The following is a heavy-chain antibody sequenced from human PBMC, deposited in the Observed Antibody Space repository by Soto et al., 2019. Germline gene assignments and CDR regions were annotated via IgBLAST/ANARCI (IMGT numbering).Heavy chain of an antibody. Sequence: SVKVSCKASGGTFSSYAISWVRQAPGQGLEWMGGIIPIFGTANYAQKFQGRVTITADKSTSTAYMELSSLRSEDTAVYYCARRRYFVGLSGDYGMDVWGQGTTVTVSS. CDR3: ARRRYFVGLSGDYGMDV. V-gene: IGHV1-69*06. CDR1: GGTFSSYA. D-gene: IGHD3-9*01. CDR2: IIPIFGTA. J-gene: IGHJ6*02.